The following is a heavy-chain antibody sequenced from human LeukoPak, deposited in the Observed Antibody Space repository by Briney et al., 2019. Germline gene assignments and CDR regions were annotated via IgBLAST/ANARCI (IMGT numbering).Heavy chain of an antibody. CDR2: ISAYNGNT. CDR3: ARSSDARAFWSGPNYGMDV. V-gene: IGHV1-18*01. CDR1: GYTFTSYG. J-gene: IGHJ6*02. D-gene: IGHD3-3*01. Sequence: ASVKVSCKASGYTFTSYGISWVRQAPGQGLEWMGWISAYNGNTNYAQKLQGRVTMTTDTSTSTAYMELRSLRSDDTAVYYCARSSDARAFWSGPNYGMDVWGQGTTVTVSS.